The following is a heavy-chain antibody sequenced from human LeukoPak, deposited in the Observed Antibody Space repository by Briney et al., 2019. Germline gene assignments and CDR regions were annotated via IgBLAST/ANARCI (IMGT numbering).Heavy chain of an antibody. D-gene: IGHD1-14*01. CDR3: ARRKVLDDAFDI. V-gene: IGHV4-38-2*02. CDR2: IYHSGST. CDR1: GYSISSGYY. Sequence: SETLSLTCTVSGYSISSGYYWGWIRQPPGKGLEWIGSIYHSGSTYYNPSLKSRVTISVDTSKNQFSLKLSSVTAADTAVYYCARRKVLDDAFDIWGQGTMVTASS. J-gene: IGHJ3*02.